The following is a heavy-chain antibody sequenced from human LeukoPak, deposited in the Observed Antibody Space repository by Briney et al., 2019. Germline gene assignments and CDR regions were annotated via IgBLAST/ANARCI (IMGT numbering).Heavy chain of an antibody. D-gene: IGHD6-13*01. CDR2: IYSGGKT. CDR3: ARDPPAVATNTYG. V-gene: IGHV3-66*01. J-gene: IGHJ4*02. Sequence: PGGSLRLSCAASGFTVSNNYMRWVRQAPWKGLEWVSVIYSGGKTYYADSVKGRFTISRDSSRNTLYLQMDSLRAEDTAVYYCARDPPAVATNTYGWGQGTQVTVSS. CDR1: GFTVSNNY.